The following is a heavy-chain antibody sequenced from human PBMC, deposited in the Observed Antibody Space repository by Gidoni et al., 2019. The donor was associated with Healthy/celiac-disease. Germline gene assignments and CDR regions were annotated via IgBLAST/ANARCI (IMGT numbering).Heavy chain of an antibody. Sequence: QVQLQQWGAGLLKPSETLSLTCAVYGGSFSGYYWSWIRQPPGKGLEWIGEINHSGSTNYNPSLKSRVTISVDTSKNQFSLKLSSVTAADTAVYYCARGPRIGYCSSTSCYRVVRFDYWGQGTLVTVSS. D-gene: IGHD2-2*02. CDR1: GGSFSGYY. CDR2: INHSGST. J-gene: IGHJ4*02. V-gene: IGHV4-34*01. CDR3: ARGPRIGYCSSTSCYRVVRFDY.